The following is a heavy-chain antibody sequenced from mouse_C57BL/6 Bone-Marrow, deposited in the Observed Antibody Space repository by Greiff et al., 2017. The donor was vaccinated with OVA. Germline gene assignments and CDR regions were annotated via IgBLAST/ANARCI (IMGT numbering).Heavy chain of an antibody. V-gene: IGHV1-80*01. Sequence: VKLVESGAELVKPGASVKISCKASGYAFSSYWMNWVKQRPGKGLEWIGQIYPGDGDTNYNGKFKGKATLTADKSSSTAYMQLSSLTSEDSAVYFCARYRDYGSSYYAMDYWGQGTSVTVSS. CDR2: IYPGDGDT. CDR1: GYAFSSYW. D-gene: IGHD1-1*01. J-gene: IGHJ4*01. CDR3: ARYRDYGSSYYAMDY.